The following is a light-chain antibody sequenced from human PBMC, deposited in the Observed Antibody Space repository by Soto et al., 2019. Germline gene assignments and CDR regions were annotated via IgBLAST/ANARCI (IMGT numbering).Light chain of an antibody. CDR1: QSVSSSQ. CDR3: QQAASFTIT. J-gene: IGKJ5*01. Sequence: EIVLTQSPGTLSLSPGERATLSCRASQSVSSSQLAWYQQKPGQARRLLIYGASSRETGIPDRLSGSGSGTDFTLTINSLQPEDFATYYCQQAASFTITFGQGTRLEIK. CDR2: GAS. V-gene: IGKV3-20*01.